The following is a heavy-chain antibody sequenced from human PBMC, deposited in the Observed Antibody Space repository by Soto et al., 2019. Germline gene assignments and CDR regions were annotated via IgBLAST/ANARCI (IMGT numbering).Heavy chain of an antibody. CDR1: GFTFNNYW. Sequence: EVQLVESGGGLVQPGGSLRLSCAASGFTFNNYWIHWVRQAPGKGLMWVSRINGDGTTTNYADSVRGRFAISRDNAENSVYLQMNSLRGVDTALYYCARGVRGHYGKDVWGQGNTVTVSS. D-gene: IGHD3-10*01. V-gene: IGHV3-74*01. CDR3: ARGVRGHYGKDV. J-gene: IGHJ6*01. CDR2: INGDGTTT.